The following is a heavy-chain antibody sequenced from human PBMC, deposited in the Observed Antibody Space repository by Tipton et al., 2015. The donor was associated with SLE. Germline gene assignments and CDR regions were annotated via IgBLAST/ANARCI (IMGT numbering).Heavy chain of an antibody. CDR3: ARAPSYYASGMDY. D-gene: IGHD3-10*01. CDR2: IRNRANSYIT. CDR1: GFTFSDPY. Sequence: PLRLSCLASGFTFSDPYMDWVRQAPGKGLEWVARIRNRANSYITHYAASVKGRFIISRDDSENSLYLHMNSLKTEDTAVYYCARAPSYYASGMDYWGQGTLVTVSS. V-gene: IGHV3-72*01. J-gene: IGHJ4*02.